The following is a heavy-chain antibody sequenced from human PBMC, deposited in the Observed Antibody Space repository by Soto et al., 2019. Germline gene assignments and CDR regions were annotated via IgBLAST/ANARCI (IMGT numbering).Heavy chain of an antibody. V-gene: IGHV3-7*03. CDR1: GFTFSSYW. Sequence: EVQLVESGGGLVQPGGSLRLSCSASGFTFSSYWMSWVRQPPGKGLEWVANIKQDGSEDYYVDSVKGRFTISRDNAKNSLYLQMNSLRAEDTSVYYCARGPQGTSSSDYYYYGMDVWGRGTTVTVSS. J-gene: IGHJ6*02. CDR2: IKQDGSED. D-gene: IGHD2-2*01. CDR3: ARGPQGTSSSDYYYYGMDV.